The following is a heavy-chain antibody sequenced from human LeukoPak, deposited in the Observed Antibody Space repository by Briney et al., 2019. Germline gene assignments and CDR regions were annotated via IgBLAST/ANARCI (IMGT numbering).Heavy chain of an antibody. V-gene: IGHV3-21*01. CDR2: ISSSSSYI. Sequence: GGSLRLSCAASGFTFSSYSMNWVRQAPGKGLEWVSSISSSSSYIYYADSVKGRFTISRDNAKNSLYLQMNSLRAEDTAVYYCAREEVKGYCSGGSCYSTSGGLYYFAYWGQGTLVTVSS. CDR3: AREEVKGYCSGGSCYSTSGGLYYFAY. CDR1: GFTFSSYS. J-gene: IGHJ4*02. D-gene: IGHD2-15*01.